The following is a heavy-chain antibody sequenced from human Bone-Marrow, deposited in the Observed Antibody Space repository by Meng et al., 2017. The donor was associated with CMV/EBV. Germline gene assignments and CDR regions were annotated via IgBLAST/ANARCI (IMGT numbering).Heavy chain of an antibody. D-gene: IGHD5-12*01. CDR3: AREAYEYGYYGMDV. Sequence: GESLKISCAASGFTFSNTWMNWVRKAPGKGLEWVSIIYSGGSTYYADSVKGRFTISRDNSKNTVYLQMNSLRAEDTAVYYCAREAYEYGYYGMDVWGQGTTVTFYS. V-gene: IGHV3-53*01. CDR2: IYSGGST. J-gene: IGHJ6*02. CDR1: GFTFSNTW.